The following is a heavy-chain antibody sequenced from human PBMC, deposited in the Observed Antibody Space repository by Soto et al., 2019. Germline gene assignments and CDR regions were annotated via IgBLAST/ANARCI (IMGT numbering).Heavy chain of an antibody. Sequence: GGSLRLSCAASGFTFSDYYMSWIRQAPGKGLEWVSYISSSSSYTNYADSVKGRFTISRDNAKNSLYLQMNSLRAEDTAVYYCASDRDDYYDSSGYYQNDYWGQGTLVTVSS. V-gene: IGHV3-11*06. CDR1: GFTFSDYY. D-gene: IGHD3-22*01. CDR3: ASDRDDYYDSSGYYQNDY. CDR2: ISSSSSYT. J-gene: IGHJ4*02.